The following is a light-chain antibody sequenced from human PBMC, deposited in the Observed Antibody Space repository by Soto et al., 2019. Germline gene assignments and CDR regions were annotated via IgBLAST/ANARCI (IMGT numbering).Light chain of an antibody. CDR2: EVT. V-gene: IGLV2-23*02. CDR1: SSDVGSSNL. Sequence: QSALTQPASVSGSPGQSITISCTGTSSDVGSSNLVSWYQLHPGKAPKLMIFEVTKRPSGVSNRCSGSKSGNTASLTISGLQAEDEADYYCCSYAGSSTFVFGTGTKLTVL. J-gene: IGLJ1*01. CDR3: CSYAGSSTFV.